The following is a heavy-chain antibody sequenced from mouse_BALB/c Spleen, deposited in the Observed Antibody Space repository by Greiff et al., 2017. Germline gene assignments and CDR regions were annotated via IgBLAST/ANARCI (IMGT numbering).Heavy chain of an antibody. Sequence: EVKVVESGGGLVKPGGSLKLSCAASGFTFSSYAMSWVRQTPEKRLEWVASISSGGSTYYPDSVKGRFTISRDNARNILYLQMSSLRSEDTAMYYCARGPYYGFDYWGQGTTLTVSS. CDR2: ISSGGST. J-gene: IGHJ2*01. D-gene: IGHD1-1*01. CDR1: GFTFSSYA. CDR3: ARGPYYGFDY. V-gene: IGHV5-6-5*01.